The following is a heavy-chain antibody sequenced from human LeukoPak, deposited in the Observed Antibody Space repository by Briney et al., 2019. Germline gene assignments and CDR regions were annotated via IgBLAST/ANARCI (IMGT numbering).Heavy chain of an antibody. CDR2: IYPSGNT. Sequence: PSQTLSLTCTVSGDSVSSGGYYWSWLRQPAGKGLEWIGRIYPSGNTNYNPSLKSRVTISMDTSKNQFSLKPSSVTAADTAVYYCARVEATATAYFDSWGQGTLVTVSP. CDR3: ARVEATATAYFDS. CDR1: GDSVSSGGYY. D-gene: IGHD5-18*01. J-gene: IGHJ4*02. V-gene: IGHV4-61*02.